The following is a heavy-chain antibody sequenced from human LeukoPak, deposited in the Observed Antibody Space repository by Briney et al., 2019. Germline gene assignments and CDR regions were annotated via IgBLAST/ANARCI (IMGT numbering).Heavy chain of an antibody. V-gene: IGHV3-30*19. Sequence: GGSLRLSCAASGFTFSSYGMHWVRQAPGKGLEWVAVISYDGSNKYYADSVKGRFTISRDNSKNTLYLQMNSLRAEDTAVYYCARVDTDNWNYGDYFDYWGQGTLVTVSS. CDR3: ARVDTDNWNYGDYFDY. CDR1: GFTFSSYG. J-gene: IGHJ4*02. CDR2: ISYDGSNK. D-gene: IGHD1-7*01.